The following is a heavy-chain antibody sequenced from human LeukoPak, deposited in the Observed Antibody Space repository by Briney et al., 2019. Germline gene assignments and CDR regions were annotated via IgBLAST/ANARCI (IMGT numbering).Heavy chain of an antibody. Sequence: GGSLRLSCAASGFTFKAHAMSWVRQAPGKGLEWVSSISSSSSYIYYADSVKGRFTISRDNAKNSLYLQMNSLRAEDTAVYYCARDKTAYDFWSGYYKSGMDVWGQGTTVTVSS. V-gene: IGHV3-21*01. CDR3: ARDKTAYDFWSGYYKSGMDV. D-gene: IGHD3-3*01. CDR1: GFTFKAHA. J-gene: IGHJ6*02. CDR2: ISSSSSYI.